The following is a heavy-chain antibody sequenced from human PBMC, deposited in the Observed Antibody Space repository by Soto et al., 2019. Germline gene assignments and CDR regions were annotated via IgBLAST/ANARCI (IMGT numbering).Heavy chain of an antibody. CDR1: GFTFNTYA. V-gene: IGHV3-23*01. Sequence: GGSLRLSCAASGFTFNTYAMSWVRQAPGKGLEWVSTISGVDGSTYYADSVRGRFTVSRDNSKNTLYLQMNSLRAEDTAVYYCAKYRGTAVTAYFFDYWGQGTLVTVSS. CDR2: ISGVDGST. D-gene: IGHD4-17*01. J-gene: IGHJ4*02. CDR3: AKYRGTAVTAYFFDY.